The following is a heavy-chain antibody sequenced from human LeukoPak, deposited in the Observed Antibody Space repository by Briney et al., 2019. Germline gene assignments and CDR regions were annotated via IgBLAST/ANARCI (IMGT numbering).Heavy chain of an antibody. D-gene: IGHD3-16*01. CDR2: IYPGDSDI. CDR3: ARRSSSGGYYFDY. CDR1: GYSFSSYW. J-gene: IGHJ4*02. V-gene: IGHV5-51*01. Sequence: GESLKISCKGSGYSFSSYWIGWVRQMPGKGPEWMVIIYPGDSDIKYGPSFEGQVTISADKSNSTAYLQWSSLKASDTAMYYCARRSSSGGYYFDYWGRGTLVTVSS.